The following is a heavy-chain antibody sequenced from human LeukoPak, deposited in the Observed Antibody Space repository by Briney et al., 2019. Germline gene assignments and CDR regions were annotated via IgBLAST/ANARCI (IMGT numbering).Heavy chain of an antibody. V-gene: IGHV4-59*01. CDR2: IYYSGST. Sequence: SETLSLTCTVSGGSISSYYWSWIRQPPGKGLEWIGYIYYSGSTNYNPSLKSRVTISVDTSKNQFSLKLSSVTAADTAVYYCARVKLPMSPIDYWGQGTLVTVSS. D-gene: IGHD2/OR15-2a*01. J-gene: IGHJ4*02. CDR3: ARVKLPMSPIDY. CDR1: GGSISSYY.